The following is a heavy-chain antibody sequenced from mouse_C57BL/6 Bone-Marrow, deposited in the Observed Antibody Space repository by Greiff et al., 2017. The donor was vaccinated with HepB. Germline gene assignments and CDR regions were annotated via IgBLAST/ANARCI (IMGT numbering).Heavy chain of an antibody. Sequence: VQLQQSGPELVKPGASVKIPCKASGYTFNDYNMDWVKQSHGKSLEWIGDINPNNGGTIYNQKFKGKATLTVDKSSSTAYMELRSLTSEDTAVYYCARGIYYYGSSYDYAMYYWGQGTSVTVSS. CDR3: ARGIYYYGSSYDYAMYY. D-gene: IGHD1-1*01. CDR2: INPNNGGT. V-gene: IGHV1-18*01. J-gene: IGHJ4*01. CDR1: GYTFNDYN.